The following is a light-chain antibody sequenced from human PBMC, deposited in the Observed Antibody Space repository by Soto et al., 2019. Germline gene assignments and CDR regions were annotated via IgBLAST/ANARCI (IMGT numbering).Light chain of an antibody. CDR2: EVT. CDR3: SSYEGSHNV. CDR1: SSDVGGYNY. J-gene: IGLJ1*01. V-gene: IGLV2-8*01. Sequence: QSALTQPPSASGSPGQSVTISCTGTSSDVGGYNYVSWYQQHPGKAPKLMIYEVTKRPSGVPDRFSGSKSGNTASLTVSGLQAEDEADYYCSSYEGSHNVFGTGTKLTVL.